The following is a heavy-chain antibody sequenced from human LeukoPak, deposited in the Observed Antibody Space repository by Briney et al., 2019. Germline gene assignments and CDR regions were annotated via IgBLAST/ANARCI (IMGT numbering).Heavy chain of an antibody. CDR1: GFTFSNYA. CDR2: ISWNSGSI. CDR3: AKDKGSSGWDFDY. Sequence: GGSLRLSCAASGFTFSNYAMNWVRQAPGKGLEWVSVISWNSGSIGYADSVKGRFTISRDNAKNSLYLQMNSLRAEDTALYYCAKDKGSSGWDFDYWGQGTLVTVSS. D-gene: IGHD6-19*01. J-gene: IGHJ4*02. V-gene: IGHV3-9*01.